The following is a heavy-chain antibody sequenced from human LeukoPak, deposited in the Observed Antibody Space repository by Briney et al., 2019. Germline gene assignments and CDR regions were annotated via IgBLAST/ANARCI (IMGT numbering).Heavy chain of an antibody. CDR2: ISSSSSYI. Sequence: KPGGSLRLSCAASGFTFSSYSMNWVRQAPGKGLEWVSSISSSSSYIYYADSVKGRFTISRDNAKNSLYLQMNSLRAEDTAVYYCARDRDWYYYGSGKAPFDYWGQGTLVTVSS. CDR3: ARDRDWYYYGSGKAPFDY. D-gene: IGHD3-10*01. V-gene: IGHV3-21*01. J-gene: IGHJ4*02. CDR1: GFTFSSYS.